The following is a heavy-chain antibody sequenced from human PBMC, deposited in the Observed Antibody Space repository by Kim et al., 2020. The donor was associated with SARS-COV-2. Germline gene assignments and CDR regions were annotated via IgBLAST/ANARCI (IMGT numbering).Heavy chain of an antibody. CDR1: GFSFNTYA. CDR3: AKCDGSDCKYDAVDM. J-gene: IGHJ3*02. Sequence: GGSLRLSCAASGFSFNTYAMAWVRQAPGMGLEWVSFIYSGGSSTFYADSVKGRFTISRANSRNTLYLQMNSLRAEDTAVYYCAKCDGSDCKYDAVDMWGQGTMVTVSS. CDR2: IYSGGSST. V-gene: IGHV3-23*03. D-gene: IGHD2-21*02.